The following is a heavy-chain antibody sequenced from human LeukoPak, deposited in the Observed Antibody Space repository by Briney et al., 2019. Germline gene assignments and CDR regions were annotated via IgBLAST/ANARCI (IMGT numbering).Heavy chain of an antibody. J-gene: IGHJ6*02. Sequence: ASVKVSCKASGYTFTSYYMHWVRQAPGQGLEWMGIINPSGGSTSYAQKFQGRVTMTRDTSTSTVYMELSSLRSEDTAAYYCARGQNYYGSGSYYRTPKYYYYYYGMDVWGQGTTVTVSS. D-gene: IGHD3-10*01. V-gene: IGHV1-46*01. CDR3: ARGQNYYGSGSYYRTPKYYYYYYGMDV. CDR2: INPSGGST. CDR1: GYTFTSYY.